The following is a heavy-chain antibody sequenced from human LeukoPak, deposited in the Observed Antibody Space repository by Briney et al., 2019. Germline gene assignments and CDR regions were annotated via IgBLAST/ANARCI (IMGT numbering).Heavy chain of an antibody. CDR2: IYHSGST. CDR3: ARFIAARPWDY. Sequence: PSETLSLTCTLSGYSISSGYYWGWIRQPPGKGLEWIGSIYHSGSTYYNPSLKSRVTISVDTSKNQFSLKLSSVTAADTAVYYCARFIAARPWDYWGQGTLVTVSS. V-gene: IGHV4-38-2*02. D-gene: IGHD6-6*01. CDR1: GYSISSGYY. J-gene: IGHJ4*02.